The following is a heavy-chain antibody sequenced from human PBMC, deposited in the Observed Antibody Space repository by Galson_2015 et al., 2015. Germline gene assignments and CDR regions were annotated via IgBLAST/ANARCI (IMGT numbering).Heavy chain of an antibody. J-gene: IGHJ6*03. CDR3: AKEAYFHGSGSYFLDYYYYYYIDV. CDR1: GFTFNSYA. Sequence: SLRLSCAASGFTFNSYAMSWVRQAPGKGLEWVSGISGTGGSRWYADSVKGRFTISRDTSKNTLYLQMNSLRAEDTAVYFCAKEAYFHGSGSYFLDYYYYYYIDVWGTGTTVTVSS. CDR2: ISGTGGSR. D-gene: IGHD3-10*01. V-gene: IGHV3-23*01.